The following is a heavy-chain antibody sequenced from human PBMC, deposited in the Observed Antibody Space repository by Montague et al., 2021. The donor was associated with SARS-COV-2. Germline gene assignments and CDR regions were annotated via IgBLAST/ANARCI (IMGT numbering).Heavy chain of an antibody. CDR1: GASISTSHW. J-gene: IGHJ3*02. CDR2: IYHSAST. CDR3: ARAPRVVSGKNAFDI. D-gene: IGHD6-19*01. Sequence: SETLSLTCAVSGASISTSHWWSWFRQPPGKGLVWLVEIYHSASTNYYPSLQTRVTISVDKSQNQLSLKLSSVTAADTAVYFCARAPRVVSGKNAFDIWGQGTMVTVSS. V-gene: IGHV4-4*02.